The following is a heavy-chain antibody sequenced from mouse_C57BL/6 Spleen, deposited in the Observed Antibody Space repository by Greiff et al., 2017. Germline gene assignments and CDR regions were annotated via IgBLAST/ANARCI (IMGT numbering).Heavy chain of an antibody. CDR3: VRRETEFAY. Sequence: DVQLQESGGGLVQPKGSLKLSCAASGFSFNTYAMNWVRQAPGKGLEWVARIRSKSNNYATYYADSVKDRFTISREDSESMLYLQMNNLKTEDTAIYYCVRRETEFAYWGQGTLVTVSA. CDR1: GFSFNTYA. CDR2: IRSKSNNYAT. J-gene: IGHJ3*01. V-gene: IGHV10-1*01.